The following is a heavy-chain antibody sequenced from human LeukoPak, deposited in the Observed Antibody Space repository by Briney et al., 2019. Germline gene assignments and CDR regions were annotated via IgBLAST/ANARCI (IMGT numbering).Heavy chain of an antibody. CDR2: IIPILGTA. V-gene: IGHV1-69*13. Sequence: SVKVSCKASGGTFSSYAISWVRQAPGQGLEWMGGIIPILGTANYAQKFQGRVTITADESTSTAYMELSSLRSEDTAVYYCASMGGMVATFGLREYYYYYYMDVWGKGTTVTISS. D-gene: IGHD5-12*01. CDR1: GGTFSSYA. CDR3: ASMGGMVATFGLREYYYYYYMDV. J-gene: IGHJ6*03.